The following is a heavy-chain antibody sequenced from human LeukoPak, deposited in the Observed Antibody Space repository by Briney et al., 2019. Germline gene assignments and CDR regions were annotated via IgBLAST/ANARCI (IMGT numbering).Heavy chain of an antibody. J-gene: IGHJ5*02. Sequence: ASVKVSCKVSGYTLTELSMHWVRQAPGKGLEWMGGFDPEDGETIYAQKFQGRVTMTEDTSTDTAYMELSSLRSEDTAAYYCATLTPPNYGDYTWFDPWGQGTLVTVSS. CDR2: FDPEDGET. D-gene: IGHD4-17*01. CDR1: GYTLTELS. V-gene: IGHV1-24*01. CDR3: ATLTPPNYGDYTWFDP.